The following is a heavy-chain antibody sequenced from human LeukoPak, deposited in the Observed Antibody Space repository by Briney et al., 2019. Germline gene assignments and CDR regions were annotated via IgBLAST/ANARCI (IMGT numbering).Heavy chain of an antibody. D-gene: IGHD2-15*01. CDR3: ARAPSYCSGGSCYGWFDP. Sequence: ASVKVSCKASGGTFSSHAISWVRQAPGQGLEWMGGIIPIFGTANYAQKFQGRVTITADESTSTAYMELSSLRSEDTAVYYCARAPSYCSGGSCYGWFDPWGQGTLVTVSS. CDR1: GGTFSSHA. CDR2: IIPIFGTA. J-gene: IGHJ5*02. V-gene: IGHV1-69*13.